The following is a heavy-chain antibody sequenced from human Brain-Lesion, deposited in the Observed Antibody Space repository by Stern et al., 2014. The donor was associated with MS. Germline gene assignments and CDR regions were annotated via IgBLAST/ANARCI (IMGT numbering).Heavy chain of an antibody. D-gene: IGHD5-18*01. CDR1: GYTFITFY. CDR3: AREHTAMAFGF. Sequence: VQLVESGPEVKKPGASLKVSCKASGYTFITFYMHWVRQAPGQGLEWMGIINPKDGSTSYAQTLQGRVTMTRDTSTNTIYMDLGSLRSEDTAVYYCAREHTAMAFGFWGQGTLVTVSS. V-gene: IGHV1-46*04. J-gene: IGHJ4*02. CDR2: INPKDGST.